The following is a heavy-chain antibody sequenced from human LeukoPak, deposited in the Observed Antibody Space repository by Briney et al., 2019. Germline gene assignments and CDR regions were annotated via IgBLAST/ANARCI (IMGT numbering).Heavy chain of an antibody. V-gene: IGHV4-4*07. Sequence: PSETVSLTCTVSGDSISSYYWSWVRQPAGKGLEWIGRIHPSGSTNYNPSLKSRVTLSVDTSKNQFSLKLSSVTAADTAVYYCARGPPPDFDYWGRGTLVTVSS. CDR3: ARGPPPDFDY. CDR1: GDSISSYY. CDR2: IHPSGST. J-gene: IGHJ4*02.